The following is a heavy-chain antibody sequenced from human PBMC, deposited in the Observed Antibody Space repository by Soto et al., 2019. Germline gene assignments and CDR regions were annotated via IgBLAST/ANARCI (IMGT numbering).Heavy chain of an antibody. CDR2: IYYSGST. Sequence: QLQLQESGPGLVKPSETLALTCTVSGGSISSSSYYWGWIRQPPGKGLEWIGSIYYSGSTYYNPSLKSRVAISVDTSKNQFSLRLSSVTAADTALYYCARQTAYCSSTSCPFDYWGQGTLVTVSS. CDR3: ARQTAYCSSTSCPFDY. V-gene: IGHV4-39*01. CDR1: GGSISSSSYY. D-gene: IGHD2-2*01. J-gene: IGHJ4*02.